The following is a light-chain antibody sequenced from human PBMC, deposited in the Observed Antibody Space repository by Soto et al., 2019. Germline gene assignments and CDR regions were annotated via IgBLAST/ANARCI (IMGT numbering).Light chain of an antibody. CDR1: TSDVGGYSY. V-gene: IGLV2-11*01. J-gene: IGLJ3*02. Sequence: QSALTQPRSVSGSPGQSVTISCTGTTSDVGGYSYVSWYQQHPGKAPKLMIYDVSKRPSGVPDRFSGSKSGNTASLTISGLQAEDEADYYCCSYRGTYTWVFGGGTKLTVL. CDR3: CSYRGTYTWV. CDR2: DVS.